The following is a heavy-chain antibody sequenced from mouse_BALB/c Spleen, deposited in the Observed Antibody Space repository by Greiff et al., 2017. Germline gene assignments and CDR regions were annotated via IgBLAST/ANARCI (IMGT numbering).Heavy chain of an antibody. CDR1: GYTFTSYC. V-gene: IGHV1S132*01. CDR2: IFPGTGTT. J-gene: IGHJ4*01. CDR3: GRKDAMDD. Sequence: QVQLQQSGAELVKPGASVKLSCKTSGYTFTSYCIQWVKQRPEQGLGWIGEIFPGTGTTYYNEKFKGKATLTIDTSSSTAYMQLSSLTSEDSAVYYCGRKDAMDDWGEGTSVTVSS.